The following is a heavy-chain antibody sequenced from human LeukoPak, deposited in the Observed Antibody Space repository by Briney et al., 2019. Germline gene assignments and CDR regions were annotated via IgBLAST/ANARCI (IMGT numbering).Heavy chain of an antibody. CDR2: IRYDGSNK. D-gene: IGHD5-12*01. CDR1: GFTFSSYG. CDR3: ARDSERWLRLPGDFDY. J-gene: IGHJ4*02. V-gene: IGHV3-30*02. Sequence: GGSLRLSCAASGFTFSSYGMHWVRQAPGKGLEWVAFIRYDGSNKYYADSVKGRFTISRDNSKNTLYLQMNSLRAEDTAVYYCARDSERWLRLPGDFDYWGQGTLVTVSS.